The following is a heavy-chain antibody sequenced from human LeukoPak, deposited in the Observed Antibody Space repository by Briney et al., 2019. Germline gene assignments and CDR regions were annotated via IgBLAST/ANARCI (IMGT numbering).Heavy chain of an antibody. CDR3: ARDGGSAMPFDY. V-gene: IGHV3-7*01. D-gene: IGHD2-2*01. CDR1: GFTFSTHW. CDR2: IRQDGSDK. Sequence: PGGSLRLSCAASGFTFSTHWMSWVRQAPGKGLEWVANIRQDGSDKYYVDSVKGRFTISRDNAKNSLYLQMNSLRAEDTAVYYCARDGGSAMPFDYWGQGTLVTVSS. J-gene: IGHJ4*02.